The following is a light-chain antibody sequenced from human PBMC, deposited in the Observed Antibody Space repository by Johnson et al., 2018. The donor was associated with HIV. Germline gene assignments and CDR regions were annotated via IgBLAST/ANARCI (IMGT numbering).Light chain of an antibody. Sequence: QSVLTQPPSVSAAPGQKVTISCSGSSSNIGNNYVSWYQHLPGTAPKLLIYDNNTRPSGIPDRFSGSKSGTSATLGITGLQTGDVADYYCGTWDSSLSAYVFGSGTKVTVL. CDR3: GTWDSSLSAYV. J-gene: IGLJ1*01. CDR1: SSNIGNNY. CDR2: DNN. V-gene: IGLV1-51*01.